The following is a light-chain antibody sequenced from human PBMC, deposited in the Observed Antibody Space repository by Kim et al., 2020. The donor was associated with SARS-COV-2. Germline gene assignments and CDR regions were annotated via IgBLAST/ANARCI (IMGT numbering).Light chain of an antibody. CDR1: QGISDY. CDR3: QKYNSAPLT. Sequence: ASVVERVTITCRASQGISDYLAWYQQKPGKVPKLLFYAASTLQSGVPSRFSGSGSGTDFTLTVSSLQPDDVATYYCQKYNSAPLTFGGGTKVDIK. J-gene: IGKJ4*01. V-gene: IGKV1-27*01. CDR2: AAS.